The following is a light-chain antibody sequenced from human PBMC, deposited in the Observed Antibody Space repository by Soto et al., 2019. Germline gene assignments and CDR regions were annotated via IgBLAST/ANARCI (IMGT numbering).Light chain of an antibody. Sequence: QSALTQPASVSGSPGQSITISCTGSSNDIGAYYYISWYHQHPRKAPKLLIYDVDNRPSGIADRFSGSKSGFTASLTISGLQSEDEGEYFCSCYYASIMWVFGGGTKLTVL. CDR1: SNDIGAYYY. CDR3: SCYYASIMWV. CDR2: DVD. V-gene: IGLV2-14*01. J-gene: IGLJ3*02.